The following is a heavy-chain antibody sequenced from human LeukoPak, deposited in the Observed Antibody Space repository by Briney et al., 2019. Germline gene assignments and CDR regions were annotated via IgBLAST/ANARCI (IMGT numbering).Heavy chain of an antibody. V-gene: IGHV3-7*01. J-gene: IGHJ4*02. Sequence: GGSLRLSCAASGFTFSDYYMSWIRQAPGKGLEWVANIKQDGSEKYYVDSVKGRFTISRDNAKNSLYLQMDSLRAEDTAVYYCARDGNILTGYYADYWGQGTLVTVSS. D-gene: IGHD3-9*01. CDR2: IKQDGSEK. CDR3: ARDGNILTGYYADY. CDR1: GFTFSDYY.